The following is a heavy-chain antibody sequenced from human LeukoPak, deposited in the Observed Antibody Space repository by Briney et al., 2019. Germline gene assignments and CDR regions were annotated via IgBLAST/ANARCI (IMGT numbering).Heavy chain of an antibody. V-gene: IGHV5-10-1*01. CDR3: ARHPSGTWYGAN. Sequence: GESLKISCKAFGYSFSNYWISWVRQIPGKGLEWMGRIDPSDSHTIYSPSFSGQVNSSTDKSINTAYLQWRSLKASDTAIYYFARHPSGTWYGANWGQGTLVTVSS. CDR2: IDPSDSHT. J-gene: IGHJ4*02. CDR1: GYSFSNYW. D-gene: IGHD6-13*01.